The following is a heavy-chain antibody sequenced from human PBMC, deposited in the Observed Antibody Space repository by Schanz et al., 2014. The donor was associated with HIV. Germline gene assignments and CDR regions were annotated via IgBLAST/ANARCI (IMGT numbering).Heavy chain of an antibody. CDR3: ATGPGLVGAIDY. Sequence: QVQLVQSGAEVEKPGSSVKVSCKASGGTFTNSAISWVRQAPGQGLEWMGGILPIFGTTNYARKFQGRVLITADKSTSTAYMELSSLRSEDTAVYYCATGPGLVGAIDYWGQGTLVIVSS. CDR1: GGTFTNSA. V-gene: IGHV1-69*06. D-gene: IGHD1-26*01. CDR2: ILPIFGTT. J-gene: IGHJ4*02.